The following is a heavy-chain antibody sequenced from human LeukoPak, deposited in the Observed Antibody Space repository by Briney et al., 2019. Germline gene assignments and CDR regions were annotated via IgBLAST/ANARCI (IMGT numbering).Heavy chain of an antibody. D-gene: IGHD4-17*01. CDR1: GFTFSNYW. V-gene: IGHV3-74*01. J-gene: IGHJ4*02. CDR3: ARAGDYGDYGSPHFDS. CDR2: INSDGSST. Sequence: GGSLRPSCAASGFTFSNYWMHWVRQAPGKGLVWVSRINSDGSSTTYADSVKGRFTISRDNAKNTLYLQMNSLRAEDTAVYYCARAGDYGDYGSPHFDSWGQGTLVTVSS.